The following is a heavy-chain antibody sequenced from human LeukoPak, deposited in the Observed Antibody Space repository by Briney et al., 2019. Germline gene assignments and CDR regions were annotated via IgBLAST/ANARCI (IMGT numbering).Heavy chain of an antibody. Sequence: GGSLRLSCVGSGHTFTTSAMHWVRQAPGKGLEWVSAISNNGGYTYYADSVQGRFTISRDNSKSTLCLQMNSLRAEDTAVYYCAKQLGYCSDGSCYFPYWGQGTLVTVSS. CDR2: ISNNGGYT. J-gene: IGHJ4*02. CDR3: AKQLGYCSDGSCYFPY. V-gene: IGHV3-23*01. D-gene: IGHD2-15*01. CDR1: GHTFTTSA.